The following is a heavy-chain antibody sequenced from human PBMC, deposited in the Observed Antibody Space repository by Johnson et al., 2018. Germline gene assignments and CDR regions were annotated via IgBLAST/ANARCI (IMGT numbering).Heavy chain of an antibody. J-gene: IGHJ3*02. D-gene: IGHD2-15*01. Sequence: VQLVESGGGVVQPGRSLRLSCAASGFTFSSYAMHWVRQAPGKGLEWVANIKQDGSEQYYVDSVKGRFIISRDNAKNSLYLQMNSLRAEDTAVYYCARDDGYSSGRSDAFDIWGQGTMVTVSS. CDR2: IKQDGSEQ. CDR3: ARDDGYSSGRSDAFDI. CDR1: GFTFSSYA. V-gene: IGHV3-7*01.